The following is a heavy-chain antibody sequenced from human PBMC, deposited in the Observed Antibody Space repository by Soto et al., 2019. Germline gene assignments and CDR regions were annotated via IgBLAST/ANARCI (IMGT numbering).Heavy chain of an antibody. CDR3: ATYSGNYERYGVYYGMDV. D-gene: IGHD1-26*01. J-gene: IGHJ6*02. Sequence: GGSLRLSCTGSGFTFSSYGMSWVRQVPGKGLEWVSFISNGGDATHFADSVKGRFTISRDNSKNTLYLQMNSLRAEDTAVYYCATYSGNYERYGVYYGMDVWGQGTTVTVSS. CDR2: ISNGGDAT. V-gene: IGHV3-23*01. CDR1: GFTFSSYG.